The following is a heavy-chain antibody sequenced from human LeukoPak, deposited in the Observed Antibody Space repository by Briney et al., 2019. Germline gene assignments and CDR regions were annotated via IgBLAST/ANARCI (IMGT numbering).Heavy chain of an antibody. CDR1: GFTLSNYG. J-gene: IGHJ4*02. D-gene: IGHD7-27*01. V-gene: IGHV3-33*01. Sequence: PGGSLKLSCAASGFTLSNYGLHWVRQAPGKGLEWLAVMWLDGSHKYYADSVKGRFTISRDNSKSMLYLQMNSLRAEDTAVYYCARDITGDPPPYYFDYWGQGSLVTVSS. CDR3: ARDITGDPPPYYFDY. CDR2: MWLDGSHK.